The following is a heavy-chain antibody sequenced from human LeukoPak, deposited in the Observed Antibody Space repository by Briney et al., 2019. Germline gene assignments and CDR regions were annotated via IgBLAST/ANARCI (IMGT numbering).Heavy chain of an antibody. V-gene: IGHV1-18*01. Sequence: ASVKVSCKASGYTFTSFGINWVRQAPGQGLEWMGWISTYNGNTHYSQKLQGSLTMTTDTSTNTAYMDLMRLISDDTAVYYCARGGYYGSGSFPDYWGQGTLVTVSS. J-gene: IGHJ4*02. D-gene: IGHD3-10*01. CDR3: ARGGYYGSGSFPDY. CDR2: ISTYNGNT. CDR1: GYTFTSFG.